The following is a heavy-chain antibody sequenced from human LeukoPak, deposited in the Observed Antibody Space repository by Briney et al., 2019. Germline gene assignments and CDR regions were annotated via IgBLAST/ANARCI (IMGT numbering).Heavy chain of an antibody. CDR3: AREAASYSSSHYYLYMDV. V-gene: IGHV3-21*01. Sequence: GGSLRLSCAASGFSNYSMNWVRQAPGKGLEWVSSISRSNSYIYYADSVKGRFTISRDNAKSSLYLQMNSLRAEDTAVYYCAREAASYSSSHYYLYMDVWGKGTTVAVSS. CDR1: GFSNYS. D-gene: IGHD6-6*01. CDR2: ISRSNSYI. J-gene: IGHJ6*03.